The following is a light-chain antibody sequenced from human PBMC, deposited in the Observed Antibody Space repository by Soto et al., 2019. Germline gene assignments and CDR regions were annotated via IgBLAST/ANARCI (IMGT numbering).Light chain of an antibody. CDR1: GSNIGAGYD. CDR2: GNY. Sequence: QSVLTQPPSVSGAPGQTVTISCTGSGSNIGAGYDVHWYQQFPGTAPKLLIYGNYNRPSGVPDRFSGSKSGTSVSLAITGLQPEDEANYYCQSYDSSLRGHVVFGGGTKLTVL. CDR3: QSYDSSLRGHVV. V-gene: IGLV1-40*01. J-gene: IGLJ2*01.